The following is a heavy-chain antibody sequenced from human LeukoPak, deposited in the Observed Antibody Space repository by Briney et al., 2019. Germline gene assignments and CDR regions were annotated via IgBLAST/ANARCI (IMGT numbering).Heavy chain of an antibody. Sequence: GGSLRLSCAASGFTFSSYSMNWVRQAPGKGLGWVSSISSSSSYIYYADSVKGRFTISRDNAKNSLYLQMNSLRAEDTAVYYCARDRWGWLRYWGQGTLVTVSS. J-gene: IGHJ4*02. CDR2: ISSSSSYI. CDR3: ARDRWGWLRY. D-gene: IGHD2-21*01. V-gene: IGHV3-21*01. CDR1: GFTFSSYS.